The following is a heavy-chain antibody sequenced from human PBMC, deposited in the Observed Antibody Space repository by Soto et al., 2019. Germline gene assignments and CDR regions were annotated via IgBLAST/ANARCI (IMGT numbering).Heavy chain of an antibody. CDR1: GFTLSSYE. J-gene: IGHJ4*02. D-gene: IGHD2-2*01. CDR3: ARDQYRRPDN. CDR2: ISSSGSTI. Sequence: EVQLVESGGGLVQPGGSLRLSCAASGFTLSSYERTWVRQAPGKGLEWVSYISSSGSTIYYADSVKGRFTISRDNAKNSLYLQMNSLRAEDTAVYYCARDQYRRPDNWGQGTLVTVSS. V-gene: IGHV3-48*03.